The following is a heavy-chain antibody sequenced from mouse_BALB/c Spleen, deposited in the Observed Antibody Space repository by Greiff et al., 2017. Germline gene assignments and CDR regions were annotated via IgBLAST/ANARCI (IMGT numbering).Heavy chain of an antibody. V-gene: IGHV3-2*02. Sequence: EVHLVESGPGLVKPSQSLSLTCTVTGYSITSDYAWNWIRQFPGNKLEWMGYISYSGSTSYNPSLKSRISITRDTSKNQFFLQLNSVTTEDTATYYCARDDYYAMDYWGQGTSVTVSS. CDR2: ISYSGST. J-gene: IGHJ4*01. CDR3: ARDDYYAMDY. CDR1: GYSITSDYA.